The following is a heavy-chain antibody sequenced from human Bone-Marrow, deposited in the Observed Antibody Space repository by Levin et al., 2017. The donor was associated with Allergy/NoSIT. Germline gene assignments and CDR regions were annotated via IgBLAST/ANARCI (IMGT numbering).Heavy chain of an antibody. CDR2: IYWDNDK. Sequence: NESGPTLVKPTQTLTLTCTFSGFSLSTSGVGVAWIRQPPGKALEWLALIYWDNDKRYSPSLKSRLTITKDTSKNQVVLTLTNLDPVDTATYYCAHGGGNWYNNWFDPWGQGTLVTVSS. J-gene: IGHJ5*02. V-gene: IGHV2-5*02. D-gene: IGHD6-13*01. CDR3: AHGGGNWYNNWFDP. CDR1: GFSLSTSGVG.